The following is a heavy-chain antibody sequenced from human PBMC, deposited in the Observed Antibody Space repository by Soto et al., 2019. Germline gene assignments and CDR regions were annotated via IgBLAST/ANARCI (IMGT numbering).Heavy chain of an antibody. V-gene: IGHV1-18*01. CDR2: ISTYNGNT. D-gene: IGHD5-12*01. Sequence: ASVKVSCKASGYTFTNYGISWVRQAPGQGLEWMGWISTYNGNTNYAQKLRGRVTMTTDTSTSTAYMELRSLRSDDTAVYYCARDVDIVATIRVRPFDYWGQGTLVTVSS. CDR3: ARDVDIVATIRVRPFDY. J-gene: IGHJ4*02. CDR1: GYTFTNYG.